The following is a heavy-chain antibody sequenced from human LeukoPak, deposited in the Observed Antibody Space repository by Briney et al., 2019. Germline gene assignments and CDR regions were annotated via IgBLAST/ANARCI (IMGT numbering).Heavy chain of an antibody. CDR2: ISWNSGSI. D-gene: IGHD4-17*01. CDR1: GFTFDDYA. CDR3: AKDSGYGGNPSFDY. J-gene: IGHJ4*02. Sequence: GRSLRLSCAASGFTFDDYAMHWVRQAPGKGLEWVSGISWNSGSIGHADSVKGRFTISRDNAKNSLYLQMNSLRAEDTALYYCAKDSGYGGNPSFDYWGQGTLVTVSS. V-gene: IGHV3-9*01.